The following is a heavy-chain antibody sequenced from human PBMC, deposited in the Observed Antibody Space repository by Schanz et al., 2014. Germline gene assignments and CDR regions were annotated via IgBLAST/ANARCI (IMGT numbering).Heavy chain of an antibody. CDR3: ATGPSGSLDY. Sequence: QVHLVQSGAEVHKPGASVKVSCKASGYSFISHAIHWVRQAPGQRLEWMGRINTGNGYTHYSETFQDRVTISADTSASTAYMEVRSLTSEDTAVYYCATGPSGSLDYWGQGTLVTVSS. D-gene: IGHD3-10*01. J-gene: IGHJ4*02. CDR1: GYSFISHA. CDR2: INTGNGYT. V-gene: IGHV1-3*04.